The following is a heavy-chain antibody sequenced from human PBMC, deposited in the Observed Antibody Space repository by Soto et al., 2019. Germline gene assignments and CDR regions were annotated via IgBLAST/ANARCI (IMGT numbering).Heavy chain of an antibody. CDR1: GFTFGSYA. CDR2: ISGSGGST. Sequence: EVQLLESGGGLVQPGGSLGLSCAASGFTFGSYAMNWVRQAPGKGLEWVSAISGSGGSTYYADSVKGRFTIARDNSKNTLYLQMNSRRAEDTAASSCAPHVRGPGLVPNWFDPWGQGTLVTVSS. V-gene: IGHV3-23*01. D-gene: IGHD6-19*01. J-gene: IGHJ5*02. CDR3: APHVRGPGLVPNWFDP.